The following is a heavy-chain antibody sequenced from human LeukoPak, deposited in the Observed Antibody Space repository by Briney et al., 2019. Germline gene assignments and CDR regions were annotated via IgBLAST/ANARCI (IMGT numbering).Heavy chain of an antibody. J-gene: IGHJ4*02. CDR1: GYTFTGYY. CDR2: INPNSGGT. Sequence: GASVKVSCEASGYTFTGYYMHWVRQAPGQGLEWMGRINPNSGGTNHAQKFQGRVTMTRDTSISTAYMELSRLRSDDTAVYYCAAYDSSGYYYARGSLDYWGQGTLVTVSS. CDR3: AAYDSSGYYYARGSLDY. V-gene: IGHV1-2*06. D-gene: IGHD3-22*01.